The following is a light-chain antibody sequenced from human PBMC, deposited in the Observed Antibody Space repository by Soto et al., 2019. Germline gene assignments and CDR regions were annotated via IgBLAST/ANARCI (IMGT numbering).Light chain of an antibody. CDR1: QSVGGN. CDR3: QHYGAAPIT. Sequence: DSMLTQSPGTLSFSPWDIATLSFRASQSVGGNVAWYQQIPGQPPKLLIFGASSRATGIADKFSGSGSGTDFTLTISRLEPEDFALYYCQHYGAAPITFGQGTRLEIK. J-gene: IGKJ5*01. CDR2: GAS. V-gene: IGKV3-20*01.